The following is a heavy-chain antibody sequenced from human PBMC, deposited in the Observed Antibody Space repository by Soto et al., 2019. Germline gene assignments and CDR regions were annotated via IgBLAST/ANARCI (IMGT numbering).Heavy chain of an antibody. CDR1: GYKFATHW. CDR2: IFPGDAET. J-gene: IGHJ6*02. V-gene: IGHV5-51*01. CDR3: ATPGGFGMDV. D-gene: IGHD5-12*01. Sequence: PGESLKISCKGSGYKFATHWIGWVRHKAGKGLEWMGIIFPGDAETRYSPSFQGHITISADKSISTAYLRWSSLKASDTGMYYCATPGGFGMDVWGQGTTVTVSS.